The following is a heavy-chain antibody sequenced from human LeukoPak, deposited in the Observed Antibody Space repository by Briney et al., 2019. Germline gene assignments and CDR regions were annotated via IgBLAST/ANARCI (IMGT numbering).Heavy chain of an antibody. CDR1: GFTFSSHW. CDR2: INSDGSST. D-gene: IGHD3-3*01. J-gene: IGHJ3*01. Sequence: GGSLRLSCAASGFTFSSHWMHWVRQAAGKGLVWVSRINSDGSSTSYADSVKGRFTISRDNAKNTLYLQMNSLRAEDMAVYYWTIGYYDFWSRSQDAFAFWGQVPMVTVSS. V-gene: IGHV3-74*01. CDR3: TIGYYDFWSRSQDAFAF.